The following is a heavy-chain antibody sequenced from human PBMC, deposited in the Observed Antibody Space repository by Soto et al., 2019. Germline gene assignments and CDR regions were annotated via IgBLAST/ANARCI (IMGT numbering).Heavy chain of an antibody. CDR2: TRNKANNYGT. V-gene: IGHV3-72*01. CDR3: ARDGGTGARHYFGMDV. CDR1: AFSLNVHH. D-gene: IGHD6-6*01. J-gene: IGHJ6*02. Sequence: CGSLRLSCAASAFSLNVHHMGCVRHAPRKGLEWVGLTRNKANNYGTEYAASVRCRFTISRDDSKNSLYLQMNSLKTEDKAVSYCARDGGTGARHYFGMDVWGQGNTVTVSS.